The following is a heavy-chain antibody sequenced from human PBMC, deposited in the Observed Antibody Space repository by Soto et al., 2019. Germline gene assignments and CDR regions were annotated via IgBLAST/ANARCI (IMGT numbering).Heavy chain of an antibody. CDR3: AKDLDQQLVHLS. CDR1: GFTFSSYA. V-gene: IGHV3-23*01. J-gene: IGHJ5*02. Sequence: PWGSLRLSCAASGFTFSSYAMSWVRQAPGKGLEWVSAISGSGGSTYYADSVKGRFTISRDNSKNTLYLQMNSLRAEDTAVYYCAKDLDQQLVHLSWGQGTLVTVSS. CDR2: ISGSGGST. D-gene: IGHD6-13*01.